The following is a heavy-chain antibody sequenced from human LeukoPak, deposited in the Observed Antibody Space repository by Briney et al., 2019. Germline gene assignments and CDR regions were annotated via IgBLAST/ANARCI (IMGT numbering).Heavy chain of an antibody. CDR2: INPNSGGT. D-gene: IGHD6-19*01. Sequence: ASVKVSCKASGYTFTGYYMHWVRQAPGQGLEWMGWINPNSGGTNYAQKFQGRVTMTRNTSISTAYMELSSLRSEDTAVYYCASYYSSGWWEQPGAFDIWGQGTMVTVSS. CDR1: GYTFTGYY. CDR3: ASYYSSGWWEQPGAFDI. V-gene: IGHV1-2*02. J-gene: IGHJ3*02.